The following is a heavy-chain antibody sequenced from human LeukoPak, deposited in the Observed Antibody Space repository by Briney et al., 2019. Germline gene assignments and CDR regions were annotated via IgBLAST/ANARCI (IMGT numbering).Heavy chain of an antibody. J-gene: IGHJ4*02. CDR1: GFTVSSNY. CDR3: AGEDGSSSYFDY. Sequence: PGGSLRLSCAVSGFTVSSNYMSWVRQAPGKGLEWVSIIYAGGNTYFTDAVKGRFIISRDNSKNTVYLQMNSLRAEDTAVYYCAGEDGSSSYFDYWGQGALVTVSS. V-gene: IGHV3-66*01. D-gene: IGHD6-13*01. CDR2: IYAGGNT.